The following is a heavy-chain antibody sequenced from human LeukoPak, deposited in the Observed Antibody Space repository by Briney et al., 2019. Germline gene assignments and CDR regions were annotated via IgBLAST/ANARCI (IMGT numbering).Heavy chain of an antibody. CDR1: GFTFSSYG. D-gene: IGHD1-26*01. V-gene: IGHV1-46*01. CDR2: INPSGSST. Sequence: PGRSLRLSCAASGFTFSSYGMHWVRQAPGKGLEWMGLINPSGSSTSYAQKFQGRLSLTRDMSTSTDYMELSSLRSEDTAVYYCARDNSVGDTAWWFDPWGQGTLVTVSS. J-gene: IGHJ5*02. CDR3: ARDNSVGDTAWWFDP.